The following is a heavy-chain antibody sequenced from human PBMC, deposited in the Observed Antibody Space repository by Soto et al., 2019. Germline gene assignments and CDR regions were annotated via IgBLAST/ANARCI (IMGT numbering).Heavy chain of an antibody. J-gene: IGHJ5*02. CDR3: AKDASYDILTGYWVS. CDR2: ISGSGGST. CDR1: GFTFSNYW. V-gene: IGHV3-23*01. D-gene: IGHD3-9*01. Sequence: GGSLRLSCAASGFTFSNYWMYWVRQGPGKGLEWVSAISGSGGSTYYADSVKGRFTISRDNSKNTLYLQMNSLRAEDTAVYYCAKDASYDILTGYWVSWGQGTLVTVSS.